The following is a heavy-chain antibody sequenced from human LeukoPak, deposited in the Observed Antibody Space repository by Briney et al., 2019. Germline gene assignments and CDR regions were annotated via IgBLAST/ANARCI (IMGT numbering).Heavy chain of an antibody. CDR3: ASLGSLEWPPFDY. CDR1: GYTFTSYA. D-gene: IGHD3-3*01. V-gene: IGHV1-69*13. Sequence: ASVKVSCKASGYTFTSYAISWVRQAPGQGLEWMGGIIPIFGTANYAQKFQGRVTITADESTSTAYMELSSLRSEDTAVYYCASLGSLEWPPFDYWGQGTLVTVSS. J-gene: IGHJ4*02. CDR2: IIPIFGTA.